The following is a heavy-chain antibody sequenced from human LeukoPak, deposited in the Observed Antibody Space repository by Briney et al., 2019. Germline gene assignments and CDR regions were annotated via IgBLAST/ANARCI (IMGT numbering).Heavy chain of an antibody. CDR2: INPNSGGT. J-gene: IGHJ6*02. CDR1: GYTFTGYY. D-gene: IGHD6-19*01. CDR3: ASLSSGPGPAYYYYYGMDV. V-gene: IGHV1-2*02. Sequence: ASVKVSCKASGYTFTGYYMHWVRQAPGQGLEWMGWINPNSGGTNYAQKFQGRVTMTRDTSISTAYMELSRLRSDDTAVYYCASLSSGPGPAYYYYYGMDVWGQGTTVTVSS.